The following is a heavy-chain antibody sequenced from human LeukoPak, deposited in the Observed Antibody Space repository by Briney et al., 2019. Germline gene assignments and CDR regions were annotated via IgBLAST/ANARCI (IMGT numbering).Heavy chain of an antibody. CDR3: ARDDRPSGHDFDY. D-gene: IGHD6-6*01. CDR1: GFTFSDYY. Sequence: MPGGSLRLSCAASGFTFSDYYMSWIRQAPGKGLEWVSYISSSGSTIYYADSVKGRFTISRDNAKNSLYLQINNLRAEDTALYYCARDDRPSGHDFDYWGQGTLVTVSS. V-gene: IGHV3-11*01. J-gene: IGHJ4*02. CDR2: ISSSGSTI.